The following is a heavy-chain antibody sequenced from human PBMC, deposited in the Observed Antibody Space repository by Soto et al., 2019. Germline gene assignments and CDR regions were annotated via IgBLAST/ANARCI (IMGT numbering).Heavy chain of an antibody. V-gene: IGHV4-31*03. CDR1: GGSISSGGYY. CDR2: IYYSGST. Sequence: QVQLQESGPGLVKPSQTLSLTCTVSGGSISSGGYYWSWIRQHPGKGLEWIGYIYYSGSTYYNPSLKSRVTISVDTSKNQFSLKLSSVTAADTAVYYCARADYGSGSSNYYYSYMDVWGKGTTVTVSS. CDR3: ARADYGSGSSNYYYSYMDV. J-gene: IGHJ6*03. D-gene: IGHD3-10*01.